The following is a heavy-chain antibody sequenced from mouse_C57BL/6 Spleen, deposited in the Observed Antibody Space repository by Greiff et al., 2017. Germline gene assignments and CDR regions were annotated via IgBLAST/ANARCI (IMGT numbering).Heavy chain of an antibody. Sequence: QVQLQQSGPELVKPGASVKISCKASGYAFSSSWMNWVKQRPGKGLEWIGRIYPGDGDTNYNGKFKGKATLTADKSSSTAYMQLSSLTSEDSAVYFCARRTPTGYAMNYWGQGTSVTVSS. V-gene: IGHV1-82*01. CDR2: IYPGDGDT. CDR3: ARRTPTGYAMNY. J-gene: IGHJ4*01. CDR1: GYAFSSSW.